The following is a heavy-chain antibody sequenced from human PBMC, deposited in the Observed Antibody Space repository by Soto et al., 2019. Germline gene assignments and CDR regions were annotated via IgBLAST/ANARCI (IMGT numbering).Heavy chain of an antibody. D-gene: IGHD3-10*01. V-gene: IGHV5-51*01. CDR2: IYPGDSDT. J-gene: IGHJ6*02. CDR1: GYTFTDCW. Sequence: ESLTIFFTGAGYTFTDCWIGLVRQLPGKGLEWMGIIYPGDSDTRYSPSFQGHVTITVDKSTSTAYLQWNTLKASDTAMYYCARHLWMVRRNKNYYYGMDVWGQGTTVTVPS. CDR3: ARHLWMVRRNKNYYYGMDV.